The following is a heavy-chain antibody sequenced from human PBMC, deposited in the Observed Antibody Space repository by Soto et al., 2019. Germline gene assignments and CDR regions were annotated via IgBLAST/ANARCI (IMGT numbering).Heavy chain of an antibody. J-gene: IGHJ3*01. Sequence: SETMSLTCTVSGGSISTYNYDWCWSRQPPGKGLDWIGNIYHSGTTNYNPSLKSRVTISVDTSKNQFSLKLSSVTAADTAVYYCATVGGVASRYNDFDVWGQGTMVT. CDR3: ATVGGVASRYNDFDV. CDR1: GGSISTYNYD. V-gene: IGHV4-39*01. CDR2: IYHSGTT. D-gene: IGHD2-15*01.